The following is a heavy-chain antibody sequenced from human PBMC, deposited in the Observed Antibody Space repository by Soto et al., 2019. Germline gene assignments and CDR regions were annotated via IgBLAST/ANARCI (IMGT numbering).Heavy chain of an antibody. CDR3: AGGRTVGINWFDP. J-gene: IGHJ5*02. CDR2: IYHSGTT. D-gene: IGHD4-4*01. Sequence: SETLSLTCAVSGGSLSSGSYSWSWIRQPPGKGLEWIGYIYHSGTTYYNPSLKSRVTISVDRSKNHFSLKLTSVTAADTAVYYCAGGRTVGINWFDPWGQGTLVTVSS. CDR1: GGSLSSGSYS. V-gene: IGHV4-30-2*01.